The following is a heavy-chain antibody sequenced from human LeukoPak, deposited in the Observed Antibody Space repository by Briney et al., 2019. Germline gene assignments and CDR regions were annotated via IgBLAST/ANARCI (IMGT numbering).Heavy chain of an antibody. CDR1: GLTLSSYS. V-gene: IGHV3-66*01. Sequence: GESLRLSCAASGLTLSSYSMNWVRQARGKGLEWVSVIYSGGSTYYADSVKGRFTISRDNSKNTLYLQMNSQRAEDTAVYYCARAYSSGWLRYGMDVWGQGATVTVSS. D-gene: IGHD6-19*01. CDR3: ARAYSSGWLRYGMDV. CDR2: IYSGGST. J-gene: IGHJ6*02.